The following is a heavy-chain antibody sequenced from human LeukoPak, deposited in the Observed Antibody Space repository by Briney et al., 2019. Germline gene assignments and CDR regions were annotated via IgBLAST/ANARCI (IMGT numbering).Heavy chain of an antibody. CDR2: INSDGSWT. D-gene: IGHD2/OR15-2a*01. CDR3: VSFYETY. V-gene: IGHV3-74*01. Sequence: GGSLRLSCAASGNYWMHWVRQAPGKGLVWVSNINSDGSWTSYADSVKGRFTISKDNAKNTVYLQMNSLRAEDTAVYYCVSFYETYWGRGTLVTVSS. CDR1: GNYW. J-gene: IGHJ4*02.